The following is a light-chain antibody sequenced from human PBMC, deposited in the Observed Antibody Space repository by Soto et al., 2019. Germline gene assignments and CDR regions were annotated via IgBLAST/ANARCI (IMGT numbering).Light chain of an antibody. Sequence: QSALTQPPSASGSPGQSVTISCTGTSSDVGGYNYVSWYQQHPGKAPKLMIYEVSKRPSGVPDRFSGSKPGNTASLTVSGLQAEDEADYYCSSYAGTLVFGGGTKLTVL. CDR2: EVS. J-gene: IGLJ2*01. CDR3: SSYAGTLV. CDR1: SSDVGGYNY. V-gene: IGLV2-8*01.